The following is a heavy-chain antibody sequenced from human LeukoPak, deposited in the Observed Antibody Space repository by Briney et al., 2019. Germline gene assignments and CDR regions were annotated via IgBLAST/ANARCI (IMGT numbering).Heavy chain of an antibody. CDR1: GGTFSNYA. V-gene: IGHV1-69*13. CDR3: ARDGLSVAGTQGWFAP. CDR2: IIPMTDTT. Sequence: SVKVSCKASGGTFSNYAISWVRQAAGQGLECMGEIIPMTDTTNYAQRFQGRVTITADESTSTAYMELSSLRSEDTAVYYCARDGLSVAGTQGWFAPWGQGTLVTVSS. D-gene: IGHD6-19*01. J-gene: IGHJ5*02.